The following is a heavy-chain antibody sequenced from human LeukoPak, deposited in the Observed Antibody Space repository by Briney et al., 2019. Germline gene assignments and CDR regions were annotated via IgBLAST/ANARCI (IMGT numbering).Heavy chain of an antibody. V-gene: IGHV3-74*01. Sequence: GGSLRLSCVASGFTFSTYWMYWVRQAPGKGLVWVSRVKSDGSGATYADSVKGRFTISRDNAKNTLYLQMNSLRVEDTAVYYCARAGGYSYGSYPYYFDYWGQGTLVTVSS. J-gene: IGHJ4*02. D-gene: IGHD5-18*01. CDR1: GFTFSTYW. CDR3: ARAGGYSYGSYPYYFDY. CDR2: VKSDGSGA.